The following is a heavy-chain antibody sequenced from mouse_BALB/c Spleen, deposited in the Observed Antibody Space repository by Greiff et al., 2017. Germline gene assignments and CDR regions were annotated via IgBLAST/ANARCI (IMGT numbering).Heavy chain of an antibody. V-gene: IGHV3-2*02. Sequence: QSGPGLVKPSQSLSLTCTVTGYSITSDYAWNWIRQFPGNKLEWMGYISYSGSTSYNPSLKSRISITRDTSKNQFFLQLNSVTTEDTATYYCARGGSSRYYYAMDYWGQGTSVTVSS. CDR2: ISYSGST. CDR1: GYSITSDYA. J-gene: IGHJ4*01. CDR3: ARGGSSRYYYAMDY. D-gene: IGHD1-1*01.